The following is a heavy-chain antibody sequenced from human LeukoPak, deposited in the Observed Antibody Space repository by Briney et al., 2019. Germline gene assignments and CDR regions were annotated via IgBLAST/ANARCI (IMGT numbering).Heavy chain of an antibody. V-gene: IGHV3-7*04. D-gene: IGHD2-2*01. CDR2: INEDGSEK. CDR3: ARRYRSRTSCYVYFDY. Sequence: HPGGSLRLPCGASGFTFGTYWMSWVRQAPGKGLEWVANINEDGSEKYYVDSVKGRFTISRDNAKNSLYLQMNRLRAEDTAVYHCARRYRSRTSCYVYFDYWGQGTLVTV. CDR1: GFTFGTYW. J-gene: IGHJ4*02.